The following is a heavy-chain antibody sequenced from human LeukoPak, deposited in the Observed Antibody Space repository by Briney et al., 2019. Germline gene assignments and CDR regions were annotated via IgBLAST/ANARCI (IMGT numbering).Heavy chain of an antibody. CDR2: ISYDGIKK. V-gene: IGHV3-30*18. CDR1: GFTFSSYG. CDR3: AKDRLGALYYYDSSGYYRFDY. Sequence: GGSLRLSCAASGFTFSSYGIHWVRQAPGKGLEWVAVISYDGIKKFYADSVKGRFTISRDNSKNTLYLQMNSLRAEDTAVYYCAKDRLGALYYYDSSGYYRFDYWGQGTLVTVSS. D-gene: IGHD3-22*01. J-gene: IGHJ4*01.